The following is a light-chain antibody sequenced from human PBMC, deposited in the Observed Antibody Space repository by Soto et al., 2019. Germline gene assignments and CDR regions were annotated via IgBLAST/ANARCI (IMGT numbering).Light chain of an antibody. J-gene: IGKJ5*01. Sequence: EIVLTQSPGTLSLSPGDRATLSCRASQRVSSNYLAWYQHKPGQAPRLLIYGVSSRATDIPDRFSGSGSGTDFTLTISRLEPADFAVYFCHHYGTSPTFGQGTRLEIK. CDR3: HHYGTSPT. CDR1: QRVSSNY. CDR2: GVS. V-gene: IGKV3-20*01.